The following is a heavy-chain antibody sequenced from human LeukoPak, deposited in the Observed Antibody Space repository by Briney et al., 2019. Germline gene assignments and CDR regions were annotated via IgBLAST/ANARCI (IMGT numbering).Heavy chain of an antibody. Sequence: PSETLSLTCAVSGGSTSSGGYSWSWIRQPPGLGLEWTRYIYHSGSTYYNPSLKSRVTISVDRSKNQFSLKLSSVTAADTAVYYCARDPYYGSGRYTFDPWGQGTLVTVSS. CDR1: GGSTSSGGYS. CDR3: ARDPYYGSGRYTFDP. J-gene: IGHJ5*02. CDR2: IYHSGST. V-gene: IGHV4-30-2*01. D-gene: IGHD3-10*01.